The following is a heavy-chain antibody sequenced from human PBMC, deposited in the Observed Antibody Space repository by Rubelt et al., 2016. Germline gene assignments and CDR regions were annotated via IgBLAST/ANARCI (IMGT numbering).Heavy chain of an antibody. CDR2: INTRGGT. CDR1: GFTFSSNA. V-gene: IGHV3-23*01. CDR3: AKTEWLSTYYYYYALDV. J-gene: IGHJ6*02. Sequence: EVQLLESGGGLVQPGGSLRLSCVASGFTFSSNAMSWVRQAPGKGLEWVSGINTRGGTRYADSVKGRFTISRDNTKNTLYLQMNNLGVEDTALYYCAKTEWLSTYYYYYALDVWGQGTTVTVSS. D-gene: IGHD3-3*01.